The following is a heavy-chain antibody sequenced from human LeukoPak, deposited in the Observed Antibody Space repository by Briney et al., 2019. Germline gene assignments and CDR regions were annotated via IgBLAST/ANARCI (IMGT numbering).Heavy chain of an antibody. CDR2: IYYSGST. CDR1: GGSISSSSYY. Sequence: PSETLPLTCTVSGGSISSSSYYWGWIRQPPGKGLEWIGSIYYSGSTYYNPSLKSRVTISVDTSKNQFSLKLSSVTAADTAVYYCARHAPHYYDRTGYSTWGQGTVVTVSS. CDR3: ARHAPHYYDRTGYST. D-gene: IGHD3-22*01. J-gene: IGHJ4*02. V-gene: IGHV4-39*01.